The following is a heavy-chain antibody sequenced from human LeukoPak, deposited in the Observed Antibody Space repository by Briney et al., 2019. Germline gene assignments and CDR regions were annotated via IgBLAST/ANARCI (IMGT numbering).Heavy chain of an antibody. CDR1: GYTFTSYY. Sequence: ASVKVSCKASGYTFTSYYMHWVRQAPGQGLEWMGIINPSGGSTSYAQKFQGRVTMTRDMSTRTIYMELSSLRSEDTAVYYCARMTTVVTPGAFDYWGQGTLVTVSS. J-gene: IGHJ4*02. V-gene: IGHV1-46*01. CDR2: INPSGGST. D-gene: IGHD4-23*01. CDR3: ARMTTVVTPGAFDY.